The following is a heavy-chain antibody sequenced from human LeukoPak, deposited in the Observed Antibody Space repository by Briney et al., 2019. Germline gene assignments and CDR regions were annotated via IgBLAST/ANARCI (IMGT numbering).Heavy chain of an antibody. D-gene: IGHD6-19*01. J-gene: IGHJ4*02. V-gene: IGHV3-7*01. CDR1: GFTFCNYW. CDR3: ARTGGSSGWYSPALLKYYFNY. Sequence: SGGSLKLSCAASGFTFCNYWMSWVRQAPGKGLEWVANIKQDGNEKYYVDSVKGRFTISRDNAKNSLYLQMNSLRAEDTAVYYCARTGGSSGWYSPALLKYYFNYWGQGTMVTVSS. CDR2: IKQDGNEK.